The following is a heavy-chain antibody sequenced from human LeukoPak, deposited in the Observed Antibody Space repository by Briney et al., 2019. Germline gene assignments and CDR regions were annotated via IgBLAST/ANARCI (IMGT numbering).Heavy chain of an antibody. D-gene: IGHD2-15*01. V-gene: IGHV3-23*01. CDR3: AKDYCRDGNYPFPFLDS. J-gene: IGHJ4*02. CDR1: GFTLTNHG. CDR2: ITGTGGR. Sequence: GGSLRLSCAVSGFTLTNHGVSWVRQAPGKGLEWVSIITGTGGRYYGDSVKGRFILSRDNSKNTVYMQMSSLRAEDTATYYCAKDYCRDGNYPFPFLDSWGQGTLVTVSS.